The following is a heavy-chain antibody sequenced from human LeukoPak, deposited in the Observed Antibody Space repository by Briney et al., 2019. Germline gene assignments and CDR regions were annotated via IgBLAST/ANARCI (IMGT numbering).Heavy chain of an antibody. V-gene: IGHV3-48*03. CDR1: GFTFSSYD. J-gene: IGHJ3*02. CDR2: ISSSGSTI. D-gene: IGHD1-26*01. CDR3: ARAFGGSYAGGAFDI. Sequence: HPGGSLRLSCAASGFTFSSYDMNWVRQAPGKGREWVSYISSSGSTIYYADSVKGRFTISRDNAKNSLYLQMNSLRAEDTAVYYCARAFGGSYAGGAFDIWGQGTMVTVSS.